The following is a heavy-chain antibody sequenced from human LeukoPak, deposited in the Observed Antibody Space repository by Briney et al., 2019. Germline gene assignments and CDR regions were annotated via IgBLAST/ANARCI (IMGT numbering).Heavy chain of an antibody. D-gene: IGHD3-16*02. CDR2: IYYSGST. CDR1: GGSISSYY. Sequence: SETLSLTCTVSGGSISSYYWSWIRQPPGKGLEWLGYIYYSGSTNYNPSLKSRVTISVDTSKNHFSLKLSSVTAADTAVYYCARSSLADYVWGSYRFNWFDPWGQGTLVTVSS. CDR3: ARSSLADYVWGSYRFNWFDP. J-gene: IGHJ5*02. V-gene: IGHV4-59*01.